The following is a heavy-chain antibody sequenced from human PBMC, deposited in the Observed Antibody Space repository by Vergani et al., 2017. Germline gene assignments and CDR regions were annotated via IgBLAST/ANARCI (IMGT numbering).Heavy chain of an antibody. Sequence: QVQLQQWGAGLLKPSETLSLTCAVYGGSFSGYYWSWIRQPPGKGLEWIGEINHSGSTNYNPSRKSRVPISVEPSKNQFSLKLSSVTAADTAVYYCARVRGITGTTDYWGQGTLVTVSS. D-gene: IGHD1-20*01. CDR2: INHSGST. CDR3: ARVRGITGTTDY. J-gene: IGHJ4*02. CDR1: GGSFSGYY. V-gene: IGHV4-34*01.